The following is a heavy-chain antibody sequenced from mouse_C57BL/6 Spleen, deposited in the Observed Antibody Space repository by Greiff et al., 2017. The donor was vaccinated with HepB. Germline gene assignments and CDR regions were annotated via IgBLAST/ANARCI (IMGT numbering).Heavy chain of an antibody. V-gene: IGHV1-82*01. CDR1: GYAFSSSW. D-gene: IGHD2-3*01. CDR3: ARSVYDGYYVGYFDV. CDR2: IYPGDGDT. Sequence: VKLMESGPELVKPGASVKISCKASGYAFSSSWMNWVKQRPGKGLKWIGRIYPGDGDTNYNGKFKGKATLTADKSSSTAYMQLSSLTSEDSAVYFCARSVYDGYYVGYFDVWGTGTTVTVSS. J-gene: IGHJ1*03.